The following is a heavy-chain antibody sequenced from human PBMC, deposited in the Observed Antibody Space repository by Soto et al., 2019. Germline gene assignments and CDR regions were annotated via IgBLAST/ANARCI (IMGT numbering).Heavy chain of an antibody. V-gene: IGHV1-18*01. J-gene: IGHJ5*02. D-gene: IGHD2-2*02. CDR2: ISASNGNT. Sequence: QVQMVQSGAEAKKPGTSVKVPCKASGYTFTNFGVTWVRQAPGQGLEWMGWISASNGNTNYAWRFQGRVTMTTDPSTATAYMELRSLRSDDTAIYYCARARCSSASCYKSTWFEPWGQGTLVTVSS. CDR1: GYTFTNFG. CDR3: ARARCSSASCYKSTWFEP.